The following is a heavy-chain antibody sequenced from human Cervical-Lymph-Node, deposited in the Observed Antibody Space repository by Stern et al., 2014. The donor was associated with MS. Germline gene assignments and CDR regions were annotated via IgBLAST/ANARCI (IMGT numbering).Heavy chain of an antibody. CDR2: ITNVWTT. D-gene: IGHD1-1*01. CDR1: GFTVSRDY. J-gene: IGHJ4*02. CDR3: ARDTSSPERSDW. Sequence: DVQLVESGGGVIQPGGSLRLSCTASGFTVSRDYMTWVRQAPGKGLEWVSLITNVWTTFYTYSVKGRFAISRDDTKNTVYLHMTSLRAEDTAMYYCARDTSSPERSDWWGQGTLVTVSS. V-gene: IGHV3-53*01.